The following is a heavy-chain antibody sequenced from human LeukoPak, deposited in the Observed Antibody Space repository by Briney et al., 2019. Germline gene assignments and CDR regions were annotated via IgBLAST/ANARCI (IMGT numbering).Heavy chain of an antibody. D-gene: IGHD3-10*01. CDR3: AISGFGETPFDY. CDR2: IYHSGST. V-gene: IGHV4-38-2*01. CDR1: GYSISSGYY. Sequence: SETLSLTCAVSGYSISSGYYWGWIRQPPGKGLEWIGSIYHSGSTYYNPSLKSRVTISVDTSKNQFSLKLSSVTAADTAVYYCAISGFGETPFDYWGQGTLVTVSS. J-gene: IGHJ4*02.